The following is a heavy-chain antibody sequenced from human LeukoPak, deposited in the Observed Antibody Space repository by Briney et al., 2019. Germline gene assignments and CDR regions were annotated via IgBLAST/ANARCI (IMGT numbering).Heavy chain of an antibody. V-gene: IGHV3-30*02. Sequence: GGSLRLSCAASGFTFNNFGMHWVRQAPGKGLERVSFIGYEGVHKYYADSVKGRFTISKDNSKATLYLQMNSLRPEDTAVYYCAKDLHGGYSSDYWGQGTLVTVFS. CDR1: GFTFNNFG. CDR3: AKDLHGGYSSDY. D-gene: IGHD4-23*01. CDR2: IGYEGVHK. J-gene: IGHJ4*02.